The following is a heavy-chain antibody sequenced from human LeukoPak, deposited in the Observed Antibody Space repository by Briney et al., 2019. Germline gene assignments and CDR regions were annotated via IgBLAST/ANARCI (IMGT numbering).Heavy chain of an antibody. CDR1: GYIFTDYN. J-gene: IGHJ4*02. D-gene: IGHD3-22*01. CDR2: INPISGAT. CDR3: ARGPASGYFSSNFDY. V-gene: IGHV1-2*02. Sequence: GASVKVSCTASGYIFTDYNIQWVRQAPGQGLEWMGWINPISGATKSAQRFQGRVAMTRDTSISTAYMELISLRYDDTAVYYCARGPASGYFSSNFDYWGQGTLVTVSS.